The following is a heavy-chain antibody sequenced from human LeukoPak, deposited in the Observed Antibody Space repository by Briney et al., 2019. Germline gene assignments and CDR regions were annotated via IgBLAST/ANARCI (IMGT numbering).Heavy chain of an antibody. V-gene: IGHV3-30*01. CDR3: ARGQVMAFDY. J-gene: IGHJ4*02. Sequence: PGGSLRLSCAASGFTFRNYWMGWVRQAPGKGLEWVAVISYDGSNKYYADSVKGRFTISRDNSKNTLYLQMNSLRAEDTAVYYCARGQVMAFDYWGQGTLVTVSS. D-gene: IGHD5-24*01. CDR2: ISYDGSNK. CDR1: GFTFRNYW.